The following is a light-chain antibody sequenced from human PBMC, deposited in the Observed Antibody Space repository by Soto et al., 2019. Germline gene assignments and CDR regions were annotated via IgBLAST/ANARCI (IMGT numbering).Light chain of an antibody. V-gene: IGLV2-14*01. CDR1: SSDVGGYNY. Sequence: QSALTQPASVSGSPGQSITISCTGTSSDVGGYNYVSWYRQHPGKAPKLMIYEVSNRPSGFSNRFSGSKSGNTASLTISGLRAEDEADYYCSSYTSSSTLYVFGTGTKATVL. J-gene: IGLJ1*01. CDR3: SSYTSSSTLYV. CDR2: EVS.